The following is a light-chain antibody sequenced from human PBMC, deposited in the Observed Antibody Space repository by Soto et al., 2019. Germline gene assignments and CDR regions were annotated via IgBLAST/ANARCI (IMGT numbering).Light chain of an antibody. J-gene: IGLJ1*01. CDR3: CSYAGSSTYV. Sequence: QAALTHPACVSGSPGQSITISFTGTSSNVGNYNLVSWYQQHPGKAPKLMIYEGSKRPSGVSNRFSGSKSGNTASLTISILQAEDEADYYCCSYAGSSTYVFGTGTKVTVL. CDR1: SSNVGNYNL. CDR2: EGS. V-gene: IGLV2-23*01.